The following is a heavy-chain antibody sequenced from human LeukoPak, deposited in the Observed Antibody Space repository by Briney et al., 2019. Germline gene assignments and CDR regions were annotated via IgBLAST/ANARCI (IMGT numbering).Heavy chain of an antibody. D-gene: IGHD2-15*01. CDR1: GYSITRGYY. CDR3: ARAHIVVVVAATPYWFDP. J-gene: IGHJ5*02. CDR2: INHSGST. Sequence: SETLSLTCTVSGYSITRGYYWSWIRQPPGKGLEWIGEINHSGSTNYNPSLKSRVTISVDTSKNQFSLKLSSVTAADTAVYYCARAHIVVVVAATPYWFDPWGQGTLVTVSS. V-gene: IGHV4-34*01.